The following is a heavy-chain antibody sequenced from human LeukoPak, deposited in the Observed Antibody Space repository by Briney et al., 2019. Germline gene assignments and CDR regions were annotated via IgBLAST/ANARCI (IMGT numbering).Heavy chain of an antibody. J-gene: IGHJ4*02. CDR3: ARGGNWNDGVGYFDY. CDR1: GYTFTGYY. CDR2: INPNSGGT. D-gene: IGHD1-20*01. Sequence: GASVKVSCKASGYTFTGYYMHWVRQAPGQGLEWMGWINPNSGGTNYAQKFQGRVTMTRDTSISTAYMELSRLRSDDTAVYYCARGGNWNDGVGYFDYWGQGTLVTVSS. V-gene: IGHV1-2*02.